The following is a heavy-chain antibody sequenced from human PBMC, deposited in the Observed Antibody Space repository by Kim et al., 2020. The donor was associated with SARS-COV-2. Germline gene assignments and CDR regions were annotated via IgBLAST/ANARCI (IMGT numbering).Heavy chain of an antibody. D-gene: IGHD5-12*01. J-gene: IGHJ4*02. CDR3: ARGGSLIAATIEDY. CDR2: ISSDGTTK. V-gene: IGHV3-30*04. Sequence: GGSLRLSCTASGFIFSNYVFHWVRQAPGKGLEWVAVISSDGTTKNYVDSVQGRFTIARDSSKNTLFLQMNNLRVADTAVYYCARGGSLIAATIEDYWGQGTLVTVSS. CDR1: GFIFSNYV.